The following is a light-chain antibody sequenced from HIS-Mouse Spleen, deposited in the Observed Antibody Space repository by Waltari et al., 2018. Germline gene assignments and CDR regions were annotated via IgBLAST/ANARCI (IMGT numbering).Light chain of an antibody. CDR2: EGS. CDR3: RSYAGSSTWV. CDR1: SSDVGSYNL. J-gene: IGLJ3*02. V-gene: IGLV2-23*01. Sequence: QSALTQPASVSGSPGQSITISCTGTSSDVGSYNLFSRYQQHPGKPPKLMIYEGSKRPCGDSTRFSGSKSGKSASLTISGLQAEDEADYYCRSYAGSSTWVFGGGTKLTVL.